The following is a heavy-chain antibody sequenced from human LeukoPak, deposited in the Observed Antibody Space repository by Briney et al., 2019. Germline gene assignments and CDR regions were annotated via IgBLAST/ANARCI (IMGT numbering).Heavy chain of an antibody. CDR3: ARGSWNDGFLDYYYYYMDV. D-gene: IGHD1-1*01. CDR2: MNSDGSST. CDR1: GFTFSNYW. Sequence: GGSLRLSCAASGFTFSNYWMHWVRQAPGKGLVWVSRMNSDGSSTTYADSVKGRFTISRDNAKNTLYLQMNSLRAEDTAVYYCARGSWNDGFLDYYYYYMDVWGKGTTVTISS. V-gene: IGHV3-74*01. J-gene: IGHJ6*03.